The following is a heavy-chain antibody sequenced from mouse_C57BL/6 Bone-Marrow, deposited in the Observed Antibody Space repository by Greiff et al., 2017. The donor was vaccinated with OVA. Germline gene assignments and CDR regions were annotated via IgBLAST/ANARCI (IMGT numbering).Heavy chain of an antibody. CDR1: GFTFSDYG. D-gene: IGHD2-12*01. CDR3: ARELLWLRAYYYAKDY. J-gene: IGHJ4*01. CDR2: ISSGSSTI. Sequence: EVMLVESGGGLVKPGGSLKLSCAASGFTFSDYGMHWVRQAPEKGLEWVAYISSGSSTIYYADTVKGRFTISRDNAKNTLFLQMTSLRSEDTAMYYSARELLWLRAYYYAKDYWGQGTSVTVSS. V-gene: IGHV5-17*01.